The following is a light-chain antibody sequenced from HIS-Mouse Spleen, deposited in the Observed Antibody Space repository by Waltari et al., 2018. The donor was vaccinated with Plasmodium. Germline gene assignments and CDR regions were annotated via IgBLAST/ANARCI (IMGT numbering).Light chain of an antibody. CDR1: QDISNY. Sequence: IQMTQCPSSLSASVGDRVTITCQPSQDISNYLNWYQQKPGKAPKLLIYDASNLETGVPSRFSGSGSGTDFTFTISSLQPEDIATYYCQQYDNRPLTFGGGTKVEIK. J-gene: IGKJ4*01. CDR2: DAS. V-gene: IGKV1-33*01. CDR3: QQYDNRPLT.